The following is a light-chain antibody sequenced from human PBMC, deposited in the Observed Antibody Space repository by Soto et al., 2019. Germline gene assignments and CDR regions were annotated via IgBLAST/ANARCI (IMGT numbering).Light chain of an antibody. CDR2: DDV. CDR3: QVWDSSTDPYV. J-gene: IGLJ1*01. Sequence: SYELAQPPSVSVAPGQTARIPCGGDNIGTKSVHWYQLRPGQAPVLVVYDDVDRPSGIPERFSGSTSGNTASLTISRVEAGDEADYYCQVWDSSTDPYVFGPGTKVTVL. CDR1: NIGTKS. V-gene: IGLV3-21*02.